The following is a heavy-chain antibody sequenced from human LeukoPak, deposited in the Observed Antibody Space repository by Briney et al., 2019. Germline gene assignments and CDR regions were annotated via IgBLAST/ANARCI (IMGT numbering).Heavy chain of an antibody. Sequence: GASVKVSCKVSGYTLTELSMHWARQAPGKGLEWMGGFDPEDGETIYAQKFQGRVTMTEDTSTDTAYMELSSLRSEDTAVYYCATGAAVVPAAIEVFYYYMDVWXXGTTVTVSS. V-gene: IGHV1-24*01. CDR2: FDPEDGET. CDR3: ATGAAVVPAAIEVFYYYMDV. J-gene: IGHJ6*03. D-gene: IGHD2-2*02. CDR1: GYTLTELS.